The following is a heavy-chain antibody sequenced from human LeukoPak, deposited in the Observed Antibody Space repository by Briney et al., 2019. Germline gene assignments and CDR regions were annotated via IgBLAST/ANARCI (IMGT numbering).Heavy chain of an antibody. V-gene: IGHV3-23*01. Sequence: PGASLSLSCAASGFTFSSYAMGWVRQAPGKGLEWVSAISGSGGSTYYADSVKGRFTISRDNSKNTLYLQMNSLRAEDTAVYYCAKDWSSRFGESNWFDPWGQGTLVTVSS. D-gene: IGHD3-10*01. CDR1: GFTFSSYA. CDR3: AKDWSSRFGESNWFDP. J-gene: IGHJ5*02. CDR2: ISGSGGST.